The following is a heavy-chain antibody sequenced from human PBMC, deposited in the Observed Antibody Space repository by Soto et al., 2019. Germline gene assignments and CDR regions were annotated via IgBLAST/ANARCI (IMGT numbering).Heavy chain of an antibody. V-gene: IGHV1-69*01. CDR2: ISPIFGTA. Sequence: QVQLVQSGAEVKKPGSSVKVSCKASGGTFICYAISWVRQDPGQWLEWMGGISPIFGTANYAQKFQGRVTITADEATSTAYRELSSLRSEDTAVYYCARGASGCTNGVCRNYDYYCMDVGGQGTTVTVSS. CDR3: ARGASGCTNGVCRNYDYYCMDV. CDR1: GGTFICYA. J-gene: IGHJ6*02. D-gene: IGHD2-8*01.